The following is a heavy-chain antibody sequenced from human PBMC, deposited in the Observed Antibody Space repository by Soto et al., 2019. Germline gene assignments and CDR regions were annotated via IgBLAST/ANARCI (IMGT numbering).Heavy chain of an antibody. J-gene: IGHJ6*02. CDR1: GFTFSSYA. D-gene: IGHD2-2*01. V-gene: IGHV3-30-3*01. CDR2: ISYDGSNK. CDR3: ARDPALIVVVPAAIPMDV. Sequence: GGAPRLSFAAPGFTFSSYAMHWVPQAPGKGLEWVAVISYDGSNKYYADSVKGRFTISRDNSKNTLYLQMNSLRAEDTAVYYCARDPALIVVVPAAIPMDVWGQGTTVTVS.